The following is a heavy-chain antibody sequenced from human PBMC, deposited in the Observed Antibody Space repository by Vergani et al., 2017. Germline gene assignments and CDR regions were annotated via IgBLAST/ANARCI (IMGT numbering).Heavy chain of an antibody. Sequence: QVQLVESGGGVVQPGRSLRLSCAASGFTFSYYRMHWVRQAPGKGLEWVAVISYDGRNKYYADSVKGRFTISRDNSKNTLYLQMNSLRAEDTAVYYCATEPEGSSTRYYYYYMDVWGKGTTVTVSS. V-gene: IGHV3-30*03. CDR2: ISYDGRNK. CDR3: ATEPEGSSTRYYYYYMDV. J-gene: IGHJ6*03. D-gene: IGHD2-2*01. CDR1: GFTFSYYR.